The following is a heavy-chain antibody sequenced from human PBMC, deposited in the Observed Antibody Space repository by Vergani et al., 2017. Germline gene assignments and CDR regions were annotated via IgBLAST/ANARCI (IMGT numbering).Heavy chain of an antibody. CDR3: ARGTDCNSTSCRRHRFDP. J-gene: IGHJ5*02. CDR2: IYPGDSDT. D-gene: IGHD2-2*01. V-gene: IGHV5-51*01. CDR1: EYSFTSYW. Sequence: EVQLVQSGAEVKKPGESLKISCKGSEYSFTSYWIGWVRQMPGKGLEWMWIIYPGDSDTRYSPSFQVQVTITADKDIRTAYLQWSSLKASDTAMDYCARGTDCNSTSCRRHRFDPGGQGTLVTVSS.